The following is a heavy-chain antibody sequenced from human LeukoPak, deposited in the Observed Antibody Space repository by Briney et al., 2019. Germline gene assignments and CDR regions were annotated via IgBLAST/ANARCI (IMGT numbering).Heavy chain of an antibody. J-gene: IGHJ6*02. Sequence: GGSLRLSCAASGFIFSSYSMNWVRQAPGKGLEWVSSISSSSSYIYYADSVKGRFTISRDNAKNSLYLQMNSLRAEDTAVYYCARDLRQEYYGMDVWGQGTTVTVSS. V-gene: IGHV3-21*01. CDR1: GFIFSSYS. CDR3: ARDLRQEYYGMDV. CDR2: ISSSSSYI. D-gene: IGHD5/OR15-5a*01.